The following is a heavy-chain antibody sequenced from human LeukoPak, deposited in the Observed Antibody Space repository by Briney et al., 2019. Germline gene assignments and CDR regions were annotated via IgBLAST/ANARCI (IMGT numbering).Heavy chain of an antibody. CDR1: GFTFSSYA. D-gene: IGHD6-19*01. Sequence: GGSLRLSCAASGFTFSSYAMTWVRQAPGKGLEWVSVISGSGGSGGSTYYADSVKGRFTISRDNSKNTLYLQMNSLRAEDTAVYYCADGPSGSGWSYGGYWGQGTLVTVSS. CDR3: ADGPSGSGWSYGGY. V-gene: IGHV3-23*01. J-gene: IGHJ4*02. CDR2: ISGSGGSGGST.